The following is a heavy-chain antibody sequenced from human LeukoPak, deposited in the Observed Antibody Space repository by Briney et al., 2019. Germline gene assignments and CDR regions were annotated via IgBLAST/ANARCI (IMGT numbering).Heavy chain of an antibody. V-gene: IGHV3-20*04. J-gene: IGHJ6*03. D-gene: IGHD6-13*01. CDR1: GFTFDDYG. CDR2: INWNGGST. CDR3: ARVSAGYYYYYYMDV. Sequence: GGSLRLSCAASGFTFDDYGMSWVRQAPGKGLEWVSGINWNGGSTGYADSVKGRFTISRDNAKNSPYLQMNSLRAEDTALYYCARVSAGYYYYYYMDVWGKGTTVTVSS.